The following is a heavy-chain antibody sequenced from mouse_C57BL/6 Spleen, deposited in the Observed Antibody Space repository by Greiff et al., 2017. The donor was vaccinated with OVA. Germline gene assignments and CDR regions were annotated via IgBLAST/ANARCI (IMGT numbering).Heavy chain of an antibody. D-gene: IGHD1-1*01. J-gene: IGHJ2*01. CDR2: INPNNGGT. V-gene: IGHV1-26*01. CDR3: ARNPFYYYGSSYFDY. CDR1: GYTFTDYY. Sequence: EVQLQQSGPELVKPGASVKISCKASGYTFTDYYMNWVKQSHGKSLEWIGDINPNNGGTSYNQKFKGKATLTVDKSSSTAYMELRSLTSEDSAVYYCARNPFYYYGSSYFDYWGQGTTLTVSS.